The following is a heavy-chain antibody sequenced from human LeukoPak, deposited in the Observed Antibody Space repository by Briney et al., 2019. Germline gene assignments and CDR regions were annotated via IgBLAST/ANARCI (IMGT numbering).Heavy chain of an antibody. CDR2: IKQDGSEK. J-gene: IGHJ3*02. V-gene: IGHV3-7*03. CDR1: GFTFSSYW. CDR3: AKVQPLSLGDAFDI. Sequence: GGSLRLSCAASGFTFSSYWMSWVRQAPGKGLEWVANIKQDGSEKYYVDSVKGRFTISRDNSKNTLYLQMNSLRAEDTAVYYCAKVQPLSLGDAFDIWGQGTMVTVSS. D-gene: IGHD2-15*01.